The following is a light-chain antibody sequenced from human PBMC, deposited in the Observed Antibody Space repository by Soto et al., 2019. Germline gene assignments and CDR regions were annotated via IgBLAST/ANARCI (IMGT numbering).Light chain of an antibody. CDR2: GAS. Sequence: EIVMTQSPATLSVSPGERATLSCRASQSVSSNLAWYQQQPGQPPRLLIYGASTRATGIPTRFSGSGSGTEFTLTISSLLSEDFAIYYCQQYNDWPPLTFGGGTKVEIK. V-gene: IGKV3-15*01. CDR3: QQYNDWPPLT. J-gene: IGKJ4*01. CDR1: QSVSSN.